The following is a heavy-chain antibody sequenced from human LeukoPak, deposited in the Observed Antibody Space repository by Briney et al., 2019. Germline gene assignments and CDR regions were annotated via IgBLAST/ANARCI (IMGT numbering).Heavy chain of an antibody. CDR3: ARVSLGSGLTGTTDYFDY. V-gene: IGHV1-8*03. CDR1: GYTFTSYD. Sequence: ASVKVSCKASGYTFTSYDINWVRQATGQGLEWMGWMNPNSGNTGYAQKFQGRVTITRNTSISTAYMELSSLRSEDTAVYYCARVSLGSGLTGTTDYFDYWGQGTLVTVSS. J-gene: IGHJ4*02. CDR2: MNPNSGNT. D-gene: IGHD1-7*01.